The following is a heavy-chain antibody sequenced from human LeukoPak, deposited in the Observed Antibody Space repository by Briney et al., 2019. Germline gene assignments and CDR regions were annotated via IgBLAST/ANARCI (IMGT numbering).Heavy chain of an antibody. D-gene: IGHD3-10*01. J-gene: IGHJ4*02. CDR3: ATGDY. CDR2: ISHDGSNK. Sequence: GGSLRLSCAASGFTFSGYAMHWVRQAPGKGLEWVAVISHDGSNKDYADSVKGRFTISRDNSKNTLYLQMNSLRAEDTAMYYCATGDYWGQGTLVTASS. V-gene: IGHV3-30*04. CDR1: GFTFSGYA.